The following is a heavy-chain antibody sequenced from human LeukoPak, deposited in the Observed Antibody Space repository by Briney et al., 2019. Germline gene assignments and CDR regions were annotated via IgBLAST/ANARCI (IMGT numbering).Heavy chain of an antibody. CDR3: AKDRETTASGTFDY. Sequence: GGSLRLSCAASGFTFNNYGMHYVRQAPGKGLEWVAVISDDGRNKKYADSVRGRFTVSRDDSNNTLYLQMNSLRAEDTGVYYCAKDRETTASGTFDYWGQGTLVTVSS. CDR2: ISDDGRNK. D-gene: IGHD1-1*01. CDR1: GFTFNNYG. V-gene: IGHV3-30*18. J-gene: IGHJ4*02.